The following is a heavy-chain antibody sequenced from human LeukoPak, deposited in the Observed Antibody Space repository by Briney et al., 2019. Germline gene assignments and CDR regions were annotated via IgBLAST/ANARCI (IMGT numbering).Heavy chain of an antibody. CDR1: GGSISSGDYY. V-gene: IGHV4-30-4*08. J-gene: IGHJ5*02. CDR2: IYYSGST. D-gene: IGHD3-10*01. CDR3: ARAPTYGSGSYAIDP. Sequence: TLSLTCTVSGGSISSGDYYWSWIRQPPGTGLECIGYIYYSGSTYYNPSLKSRVTISVDTSKNQFSLKLSSVTAADTAVYYCARAPTYGSGSYAIDPWGQGTLVTVSS.